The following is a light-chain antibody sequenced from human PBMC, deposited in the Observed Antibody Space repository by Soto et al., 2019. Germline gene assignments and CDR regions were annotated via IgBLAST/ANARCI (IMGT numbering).Light chain of an antibody. V-gene: IGLV2-14*03. J-gene: IGLJ1*01. CDR2: DVT. CDR1: SSEVGYNNY. Sequence: QSVLTQPASVSGSPGQSITISCTGTSSEVGYNNYVSWYQHNPGKAPKVMICDVTNRPSGVSNRFSGSKSGNTASLTISGLQAEDEAGYYCSSFTGSTYVFGTGTKSPS. CDR3: SSFTGSTYV.